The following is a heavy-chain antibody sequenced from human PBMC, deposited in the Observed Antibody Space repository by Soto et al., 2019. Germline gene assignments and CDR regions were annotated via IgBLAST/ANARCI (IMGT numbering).Heavy chain of an antibody. D-gene: IGHD2-21*02. CDR1: GFAFSNCA. Sequence: GGSLRLSCAASGFAFSNCAMSWVRQAPGKGLEWVSTIKTSGDTTFYADPVKGRFTTSRDDSKNTLYLQMNSLRAEDTATYYCTKDVTGDIGADFWGQGTPVTAPQ. CDR2: IKTSGDTT. CDR3: TKDVTGDIGADF. J-gene: IGHJ4*02. V-gene: IGHV3-23*05.